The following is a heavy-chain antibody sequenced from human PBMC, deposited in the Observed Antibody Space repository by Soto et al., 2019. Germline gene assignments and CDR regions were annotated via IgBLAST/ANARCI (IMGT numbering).Heavy chain of an antibody. CDR2: IYYSGST. D-gene: IGHD4-17*01. CDR3: ARDQISRDYGDYVSD. J-gene: IGHJ4*02. CDR1: GGYISSGGYY. Sequence: SETLSLTCTVSGGYISSGGYYWSWIRQHPGKGLEWIGYIYYSGSTYYNPSLKSRVTISVDTSKNQFSLKLSSVTAADTAVYYCARDQISRDYGDYVSDWGQGTLVTVSS. V-gene: IGHV4-31*03.